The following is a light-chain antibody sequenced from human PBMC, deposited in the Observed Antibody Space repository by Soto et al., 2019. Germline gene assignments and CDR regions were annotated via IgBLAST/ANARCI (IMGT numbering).Light chain of an antibody. J-gene: IGKJ4*01. CDR1: QSISSY. CDR2: AAS. Sequence: DIQMTQSPSSLSASVGDRVTITCRASQSISSYLNWYQQKPGKAPKLLIYAASSLQSGVPSRFSGSGSGTDFTLTISSLQPEDFATYYYQQNYNTPLTFGGGTKVEIK. CDR3: QQNYNTPLT. V-gene: IGKV1-39*01.